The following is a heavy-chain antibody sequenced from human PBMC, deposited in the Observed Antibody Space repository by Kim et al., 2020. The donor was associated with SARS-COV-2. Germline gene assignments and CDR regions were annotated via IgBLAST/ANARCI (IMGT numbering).Heavy chain of an antibody. CDR3: AHIKSSYDLLTGYTAFYGLDV. J-gene: IGHJ6*02. CDR1: GFSLSTSGVG. V-gene: IGHV2-5*02. CDR2: IYWDDDK. D-gene: IGHD3-9*01. Sequence: SGPTLVKPTQTLTLTCSFSGFSLSTSGVGVAWIRQPPGKALEWLAFIYWDDDKRYSPSLKNRLTITKDTSKNQVVLTMTNMDPVDTATYYCAHIKSSYDLLTGYTAFYGLDVWGQGTTVTVSS.